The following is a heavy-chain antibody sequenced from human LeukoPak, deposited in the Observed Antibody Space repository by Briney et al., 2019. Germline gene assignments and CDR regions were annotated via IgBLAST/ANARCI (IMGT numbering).Heavy chain of an antibody. D-gene: IGHD5-12*01. CDR3: ATKYSAGWLFEH. V-gene: IGHV3-21*01. J-gene: IGHJ4*02. CDR2: IDTDDSYM. CDR1: DTPTGYT. Sequence: GGPRLSCAASLDTPTGYTISTGCEAPQKRLEWVSSIDTDDSYMYYADSVKGRFTFSKDNDESSVNLQMSSTGAEDTAVYYCATKYSAGWLFEHWGQGTLVTVSS.